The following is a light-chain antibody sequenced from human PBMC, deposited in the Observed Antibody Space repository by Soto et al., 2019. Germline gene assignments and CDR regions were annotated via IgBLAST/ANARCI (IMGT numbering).Light chain of an antibody. CDR2: DVS. J-gene: IGLJ1*01. CDR1: SSDVGGYNY. Sequence: QXVLTQPASVSGSPGQSINISCTGTSSDVGGYNYVSWYQHHPGKAPKLIIYDVSNRPSGVSNPFSGSKSGNTASLTISGLQPEDEADYYCSSYTTSNTREIVFGTGTKVTVL. V-gene: IGLV2-14*03. CDR3: SSYTTSNTREIV.